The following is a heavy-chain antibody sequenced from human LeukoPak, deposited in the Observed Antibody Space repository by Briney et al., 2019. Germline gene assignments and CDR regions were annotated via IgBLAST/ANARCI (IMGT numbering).Heavy chain of an antibody. CDR3: AGDRNSDWYSPLDY. Sequence: PGGSLRLSCVASGFTFTKCAMSWIRQAPGKGLEWVATITATGDTAYYADSVKGRFTISRDNSRNTVYMQMDSLRAEDTAIYYCAGDRNSDWYSPLDYWGQGSQVTVSS. D-gene: IGHD6-19*01. J-gene: IGHJ4*02. CDR2: ITATGDTA. CDR1: GFTFTKCA. V-gene: IGHV3-23*01.